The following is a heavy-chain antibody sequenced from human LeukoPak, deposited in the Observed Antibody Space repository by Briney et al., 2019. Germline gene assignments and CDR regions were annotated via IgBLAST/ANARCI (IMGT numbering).Heavy chain of an antibody. CDR2: IFSGGST. Sequence: PGGSLRLSCAASGFTVSSNYLSWVRQAPGKGLEWVSVIFSGGSTYYADSVKGRFTISRDNSRNTLYLQMDSLTVEDTAVYYCARAKYCSGAACFSYYYYGMDVWGQGTTVTVSS. J-gene: IGHJ6*02. CDR1: GFTVSSNY. CDR3: ARAKYCSGAACFSYYYYGMDV. V-gene: IGHV3-66*01. D-gene: IGHD2-15*01.